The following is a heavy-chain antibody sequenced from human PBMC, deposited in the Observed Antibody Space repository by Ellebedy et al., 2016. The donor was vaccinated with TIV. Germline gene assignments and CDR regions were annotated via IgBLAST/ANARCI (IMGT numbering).Heavy chain of an antibody. CDR1: GGSVSSSSCY. D-gene: IGHD3-10*01. V-gene: IGHV4-39*01. CDR2: IYYSGST. J-gene: IGHJ6*02. CDR3: AKIGAYKGLYYYAMDV. Sequence: SETLSLTCTVSGGSVSSSSCYWGWIRQPPGKGLEWIGSIYYSGSTYYNPSLKSRVTISADTSKNQFSLRPSSVTAADTAVYYCAKIGAYKGLYYYAMDVWGQGTTVTVSS.